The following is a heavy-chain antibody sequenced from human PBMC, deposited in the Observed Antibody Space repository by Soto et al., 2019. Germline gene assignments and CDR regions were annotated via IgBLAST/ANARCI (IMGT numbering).Heavy chain of an antibody. Sequence: GGSLRLSCAASGFTFSSYAMSWVRQAPGKGLEWVSAISGSGGSTYYADSVKGRFTISRDNSKNTLYLQMNSLRAEDTAVYYCAKDLLPSDIVVVPAARGPSWFDPWGQGTLVTVSS. CDR1: GFTFSSYA. D-gene: IGHD2-2*01. CDR2: ISGSGGST. CDR3: AKDLLPSDIVVVPAARGPSWFDP. V-gene: IGHV3-23*01. J-gene: IGHJ5*02.